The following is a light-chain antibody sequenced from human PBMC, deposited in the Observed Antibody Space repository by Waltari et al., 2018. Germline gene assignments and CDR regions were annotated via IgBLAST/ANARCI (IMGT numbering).Light chain of an antibody. CDR3: QVWDSRSGHVV. Sequence: YELTQPPSVSVAPGKTASLTCGGDDIGTRSVHWYQQKSGQAPILVMYCDTDRPSVFPVRFSGSNSGNTATLSSTRVAVGDEADYYCQVWDSRSGHVVFGGGTKLTVL. V-gene: IGLV3-21*04. CDR2: CDT. CDR1: DIGTRS. J-gene: IGLJ2*01.